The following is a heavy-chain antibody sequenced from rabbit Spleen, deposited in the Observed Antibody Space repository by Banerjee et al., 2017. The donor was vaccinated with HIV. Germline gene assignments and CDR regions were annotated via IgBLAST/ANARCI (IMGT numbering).Heavy chain of an antibody. V-gene: IGHV1S40*01. J-gene: IGHJ6*01. Sequence: QQLVESGGGLVKPGASLTLTCKASGFSFSSGHYMCWVRQAPGKGLEWVACAYAGSSGSTYSATWAKGRFTISQTSTTVTLQMTSLTAADTATYFCARDAGTSFSTYGMDLWGPGTLVTVS. CDR2: AYAGSSGST. CDR1: GFSFSSGHY. CDR3: ARDAGTSFSTYGMDL. D-gene: IGHD8-1*01.